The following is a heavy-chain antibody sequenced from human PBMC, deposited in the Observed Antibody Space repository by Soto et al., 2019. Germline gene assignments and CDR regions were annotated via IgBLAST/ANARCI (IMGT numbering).Heavy chain of an antibody. CDR1: GYTLTELS. V-gene: IGHV1-24*01. CDR3: ATPFESSGWYYYYGMDV. Sequence: ASVKVSCKVSGYTLTELSMHWVRQAPGKGLEWMGGFDPEDGETIYAQKFQGRVTMTEDTSTDTAYMELSSLRSEDTAVYYCATPFESSGWYYYYGMDVWGQGTTVTVSS. J-gene: IGHJ6*02. CDR2: FDPEDGET. D-gene: IGHD6-19*01.